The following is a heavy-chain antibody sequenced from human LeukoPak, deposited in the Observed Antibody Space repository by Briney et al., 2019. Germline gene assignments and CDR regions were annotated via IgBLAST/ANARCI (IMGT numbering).Heavy chain of an antibody. CDR1: GFTFSSYG. V-gene: IGHV3-30*03. CDR2: ISYDGSDK. CDR3: AREHRGYGDS. Sequence: GGSLRLSCAASGFTFSSYGMHWVREGPRRGLEWVAIISYDGSDKFYADSVKGRFTNSRDNSKNTLYLQMNSLRAEDTAVYYCAREHRGYGDSWGQGTLVTVSS. J-gene: IGHJ4*02. D-gene: IGHD5-12*01.